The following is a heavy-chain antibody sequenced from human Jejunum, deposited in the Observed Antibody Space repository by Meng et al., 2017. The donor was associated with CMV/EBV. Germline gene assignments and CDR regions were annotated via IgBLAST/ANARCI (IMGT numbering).Heavy chain of an antibody. J-gene: IGHJ5*02. D-gene: IGHD5-18*01. V-gene: IGHV3-48*04. CDR3: ARDLQLST. CDR1: GFTFSSYS. CDR2: ITSSSGTI. Sequence: SCVASGFTFSSYSMNWVRQAPGKGLEWVSSITSSSGTIYYADSVKGRFTIFRDNAKNSLHLQMNSLRADDTAVYYCARDLQLSTWGQGTLVTVSS.